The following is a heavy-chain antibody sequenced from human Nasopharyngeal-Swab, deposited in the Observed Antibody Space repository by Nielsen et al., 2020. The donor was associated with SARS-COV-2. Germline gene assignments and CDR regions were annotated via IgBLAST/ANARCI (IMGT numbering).Heavy chain of an antibody. Sequence: SLKISCAASGFTFDDYAMHWVRQAPGKGLEWVSGISWNSGSIGYADSVKGRFTISRDNAKNSLYLQMNSLRAEDTALYYCAKDISREDYGGNSGDDAFDIWGQGTMVTVSS. CDR2: ISWNSGSI. J-gene: IGHJ3*02. CDR1: GFTFDDYA. CDR3: AKDISREDYGGNSGDDAFDI. V-gene: IGHV3-9*01. D-gene: IGHD4-23*01.